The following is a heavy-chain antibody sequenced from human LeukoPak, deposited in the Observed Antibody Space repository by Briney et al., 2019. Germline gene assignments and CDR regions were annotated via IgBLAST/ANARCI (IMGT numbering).Heavy chain of an antibody. V-gene: IGHV4-34*01. CDR3: ASGIHGSEGTPNWFDP. J-gene: IGHJ5*02. CDR1: GGSFSGYY. D-gene: IGHD3-10*01. CDR2: INHSGST. Sequence: PSETLSLTCAVYGGSFSGYYWSWIRQPPGKGLEWVGEINHSGSTNYNTSLKSRVTISVDTSKNQISLKLSSVTAADTAVYYCASGIHGSEGTPNWFDPWGQGTLVTVSS.